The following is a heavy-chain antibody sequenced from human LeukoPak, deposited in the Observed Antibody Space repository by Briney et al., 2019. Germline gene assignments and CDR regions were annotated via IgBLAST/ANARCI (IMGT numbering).Heavy chain of an antibody. CDR2: IYYSGST. Sequence: SETLSLTCTVSGGSVSSYYWSWIRQPPGKGLEGIGYIYYSGSTNYNPSLKSRVTISVDTSKNQFSLKLSSVTAADTAVYYCARGSTSPRYFDWLLRRRGFDYWGQGTLVTVSS. D-gene: IGHD3-9*01. J-gene: IGHJ4*02. CDR3: ARGSTSPRYFDWLLRRRGFDY. V-gene: IGHV4-59*02. CDR1: GGSVSSYY.